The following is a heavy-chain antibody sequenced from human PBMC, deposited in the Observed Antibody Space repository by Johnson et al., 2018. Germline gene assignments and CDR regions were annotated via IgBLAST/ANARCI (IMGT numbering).Heavy chain of an antibody. Sequence: QVQLVQSGAEVKKPGSSVKVSCKASGGTFSSYTISWVRQAPGQGLEWMGRIIPILGIANYAQKFQGRVTITADKSTSTAYMELSSLRSEDTAVYYCARDLGGYPRYPHNYYYCYMDVWGKGTTVTVSS. J-gene: IGHJ6*03. D-gene: IGHD3-22*01. CDR3: ARDLGGYPRYPHNYYYCYMDV. CDR2: IIPILGIA. V-gene: IGHV1-69*09. CDR1: GGTFSSYT.